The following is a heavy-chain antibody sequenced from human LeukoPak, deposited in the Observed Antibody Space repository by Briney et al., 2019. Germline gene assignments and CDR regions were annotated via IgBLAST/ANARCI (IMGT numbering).Heavy chain of an antibody. CDR1: GYTFTAYY. V-gene: IGHV1-2*02. CDR2: INPNSGGT. Sequence: ASVRVPCKASGYTFTAYYIHWVRQAPGQGLECMGWINPNSGGTDYTQKFQGRVTMTRDTSISTAYMELSRLRSDDTAVYYCARAPASYAFDIWGQGTLVTVSS. CDR3: ARAPASYAFDI. J-gene: IGHJ3*02.